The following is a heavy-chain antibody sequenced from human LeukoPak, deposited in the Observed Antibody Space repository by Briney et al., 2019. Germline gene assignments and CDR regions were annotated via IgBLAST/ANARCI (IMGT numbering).Heavy chain of an antibody. CDR1: GGSISSGGYY. J-gene: IGHJ4*02. D-gene: IGHD6-6*01. CDR3: ARVSSSWSPSLSVTHYFDS. V-gene: IGHV4-31*03. CDR2: IYYSGST. Sequence: KTSETLSLTCTVSGGSISSGGYYWSWIRQHPGKGLEWIGYIYYSGSTYYNPSLKSRVTISVDTSKNQFSLQLTSVTPEDTAVYYCARVSSSWSPSLSVTHYFDSWGQGALVTVSS.